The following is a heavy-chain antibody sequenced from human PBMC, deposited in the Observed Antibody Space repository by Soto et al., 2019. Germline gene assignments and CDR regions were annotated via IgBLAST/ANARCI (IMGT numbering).Heavy chain of an antibody. CDR2: IRSKTNSYAT. CDR3: TRQTDAVQWLVVPTDYNFDY. J-gene: IGHJ4*02. D-gene: IGHD6-19*01. Sequence: GGSLRLSCAASGFTFGGSAMHWVRQASGKALAWVGHIRSKTNSYATAYAESVKGRFTISRADSMNTAYLQMNSLKTEDTAVYFCTRQTDAVQWLVVPTDYNFDYWGQGTLVTVSS. V-gene: IGHV3-73*01. CDR1: GFTFGGSA.